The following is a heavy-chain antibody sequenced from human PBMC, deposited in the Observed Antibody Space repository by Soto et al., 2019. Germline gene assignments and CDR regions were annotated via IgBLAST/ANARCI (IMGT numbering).Heavy chain of an antibody. D-gene: IGHD3-10*01. J-gene: IGHJ4*02. CDR3: ASSGGSGSYYSSDY. Sequence: QVQLQESGPGLVKPSQTLSLTCTVSGGSISSGGSSWSWIRHHTEKGLEWIGYIYYSGSTYYNPSLKSRVTISVDTSKNQFSLKLSSVTAADTAVYYCASSGGSGSYYSSDYWGQGTLVTVSS. V-gene: IGHV4-31*03. CDR2: IYYSGST. CDR1: GGSISSGGSS.